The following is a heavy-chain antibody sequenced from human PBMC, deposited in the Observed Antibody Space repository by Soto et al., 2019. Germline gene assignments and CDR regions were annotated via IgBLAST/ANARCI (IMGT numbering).Heavy chain of an antibody. J-gene: IGHJ3*01. D-gene: IGHD5-12*01. CDR3: ARDKLRGYDNSVFSS. CDR2: INPYNGNR. V-gene: IGHV1-18*01. Sequence: GASVKVSCKASGYSFSNYGINWVRQAPGQGLEWMGWINPYNGNRNYAQKFEDRVTMTTATSTNTVFMELKSLKSDDTAIYYCARDKLRGYDNSVFSSWGRGTMVTVSS. CDR1: GYSFSNYG.